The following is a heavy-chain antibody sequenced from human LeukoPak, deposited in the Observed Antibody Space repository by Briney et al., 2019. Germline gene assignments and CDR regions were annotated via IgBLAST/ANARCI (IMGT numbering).Heavy chain of an antibody. D-gene: IGHD3-16*02. CDR2: INTNTGNP. CDR3: AIEVSADYDYVWGSYRLDY. J-gene: IGHJ4*02. Sequence: ASVKVSCKASGCTFTSYAMNWVRQAPGQGLEWMGWINTNTGNPTYAQGFTGRFVFSLDTSVSTAYLQISSLKAEDTAVYYCAIEVSADYDYVWGSYRLDYWGQGTLVTVSS. CDR1: GCTFTSYA. V-gene: IGHV7-4-1*02.